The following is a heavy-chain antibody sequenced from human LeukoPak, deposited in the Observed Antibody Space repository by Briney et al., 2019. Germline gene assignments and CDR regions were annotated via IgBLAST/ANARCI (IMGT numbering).Heavy chain of an antibody. Sequence: GGSLRLSCAASGFTFSSYEMNWVRQAPGKGLVWVSFIYSGGSTYYAESVKGRFTISRDNSKNTLFLQMNSLRAEDTAVYYCARLAVGGWASRYWGQGTLVTVSS. D-gene: IGHD6-19*01. J-gene: IGHJ4*02. V-gene: IGHV3-66*01. CDR3: ARLAVGGWASRY. CDR2: IYSGGST. CDR1: GFTFSSYE.